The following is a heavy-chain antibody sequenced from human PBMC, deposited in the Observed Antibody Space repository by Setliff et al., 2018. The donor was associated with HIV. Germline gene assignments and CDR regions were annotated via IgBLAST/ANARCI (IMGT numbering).Heavy chain of an antibody. CDR2: IYFSGST. D-gene: IGHD3-22*01. V-gene: IGHV4-59*11. CDR3: ARSYYDNSDYYHVSGIFDF. Sequence: PSETLSLTCAVSGGSISSHYWSWVRQPPGRGLEWIGYIYFSGSTNYNPSLKSRLSMSVDTSKNQFSLKLRSVTAADTAIYYCARSYYDNSDYYHVSGIFDFWGRGTLVTVSS. CDR1: GGSISSHY. J-gene: IGHJ4*02.